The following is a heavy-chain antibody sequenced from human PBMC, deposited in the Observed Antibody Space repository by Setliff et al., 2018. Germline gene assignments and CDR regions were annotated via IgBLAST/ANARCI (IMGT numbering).Heavy chain of an antibody. Sequence: KPSETLSLTCTVSGGSIGPHYWSWIRQAPGKGLEWIGHIFYSDTAKYNPSLESRAAISVDSSKNQFSLKVTSVTAADTAMYYCARDEGGFMQLDSWGLGTLVTVSS. J-gene: IGHJ5*01. CDR1: GGSIGPHY. D-gene: IGHD3-16*01. CDR2: IFYSDTA. V-gene: IGHV4-59*11. CDR3: ARDEGGFMQLDS.